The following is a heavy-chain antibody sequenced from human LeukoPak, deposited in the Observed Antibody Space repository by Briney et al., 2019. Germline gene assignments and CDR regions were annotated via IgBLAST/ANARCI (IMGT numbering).Heavy chain of an antibody. CDR3: ARDKYHPLLFDP. J-gene: IGHJ5*02. CDR1: GGSFSGYY. D-gene: IGHD2-2*01. V-gene: IGHV4-34*01. Sequence: SETLSLTCAVYGGSFSGYYWSWNRQPPGKGLEWIGEINHSGSTNYNPSLKSRVTISVDTSKNQFSLKLSSVTAADTAVYYCARDKYHPLLFDPWGQGTLVTVSS. CDR2: INHSGST.